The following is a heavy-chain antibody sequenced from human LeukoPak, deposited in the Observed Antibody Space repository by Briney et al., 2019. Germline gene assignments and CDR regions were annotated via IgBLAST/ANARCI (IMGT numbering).Heavy chain of an antibody. CDR1: GRSFSGYY. D-gene: IGHD2-15*01. CDR3: ARDGGYCSGGSCYSDN. CDR2: INHSGSN. J-gene: IGHJ4*02. Sequence: PSETLSLTCAVYGRSFSGYYWSWIRPPPEKGVEGIGEINHSGSNKYHPSLKTRVTMSVNTAKNKFSLKMSSLTAADTAVYYCARDGGYCSGGSCYSDNWGQGTLVTVSS. V-gene: IGHV4-34*01.